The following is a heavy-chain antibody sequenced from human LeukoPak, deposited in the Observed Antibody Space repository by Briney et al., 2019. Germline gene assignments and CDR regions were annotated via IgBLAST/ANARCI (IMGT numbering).Heavy chain of an antibody. CDR3: ARSNQADDY. CDR2: INPGGSSI. V-gene: IGHV3-74*01. D-gene: IGHD1-14*01. CDR1: GFTFSSYW. Sequence: GVSLRLSCAASGFTFSSYWMHWVRQVPGKGLVWVARINPGGSSITYADSVKGRSTISRDNAKNTLYLQMDSLRAEDTGVYYCARSNQADDYWGQGTLVTVSS. J-gene: IGHJ4*02.